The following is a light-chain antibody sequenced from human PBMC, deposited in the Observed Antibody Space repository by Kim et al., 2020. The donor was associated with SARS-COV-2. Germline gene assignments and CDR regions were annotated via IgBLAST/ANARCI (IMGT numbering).Light chain of an antibody. CDR3: ATWDSSLSGGV. J-gene: IGLJ3*02. CDR2: NNN. CDR1: SSNIAKNF. V-gene: IGLV1-51*01. Sequence: GQKVTISCSGTSSNIAKNFVSWYQHLPGTAPNLLIYNNNKRPSGIPDRFSAAKSGTSATLGITGLQTGDEADYYCATWDSSLSGGVFGGGTQLTVL.